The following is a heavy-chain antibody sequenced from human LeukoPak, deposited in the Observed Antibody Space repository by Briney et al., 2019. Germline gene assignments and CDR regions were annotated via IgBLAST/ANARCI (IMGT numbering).Heavy chain of an antibody. CDR1: GFTFSSYA. CDR3: ARDPSFAAGDYYFDY. CDR2: ISYDGSNK. V-gene: IGHV3-30-3*01. Sequence: GGSLRLSCAASGFTFSSYAMHWVRQAPGKGLEWVAVISYDGSNKYYADSVKGRFTISRDNSKNTLYLQMNSLRAEDTAVYYCARDPSFAAGDYYFDYWGQGTLVTVSS. D-gene: IGHD7-27*01. J-gene: IGHJ4*02.